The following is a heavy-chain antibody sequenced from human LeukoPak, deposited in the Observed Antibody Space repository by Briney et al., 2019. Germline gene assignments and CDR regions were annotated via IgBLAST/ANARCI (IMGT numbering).Heavy chain of an antibody. Sequence: PSETLFLTCTVSGGSISSYFWSWIRQPPGKEPECIGYIYNSGSTKYNPSLKSRVTISVDTSKNQFSLKLSSVATADTAVYYCATSIAAAGTLDYWGQGTLVTVSS. J-gene: IGHJ4*02. D-gene: IGHD6-13*01. CDR3: ATSIAAAGTLDY. CDR1: GGSISSYF. V-gene: IGHV4-59*01. CDR2: IYNSGST.